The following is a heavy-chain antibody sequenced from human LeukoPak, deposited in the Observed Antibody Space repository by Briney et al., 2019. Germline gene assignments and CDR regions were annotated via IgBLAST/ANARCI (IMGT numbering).Heavy chain of an antibody. CDR2: IDTSATSM. CDR1: GFTFSDFE. J-gene: IGHJ4*02. D-gene: IGHD2-2*03. CDR3: VTDRPGVMDFDF. Sequence: GGSLRLSCAVSGFTFSDFEMNWVRQAPGKGLQWVSHIDTSATSMHYADSVKGRFTISRDNAKNLLFLQMNSLRAKDTAVYYCVTDRPGVMDFDFWGQGTLVTVSS. V-gene: IGHV3-48*03.